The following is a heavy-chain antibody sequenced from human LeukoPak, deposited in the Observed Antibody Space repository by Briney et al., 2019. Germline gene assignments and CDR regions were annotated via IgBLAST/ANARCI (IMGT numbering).Heavy chain of an antibody. D-gene: IGHD6-19*01. V-gene: IGHV4-39*07. CDR1: GGSISSSSYY. Sequence: PSETLSLTCTVSGGSISSSSYYWGWIRQPPGKGLEWIGSIYYSGSTYYNPSLKSRVTISVDTSKKQFSLKLSSVTAADTAVYYCARGPHGRIAVAEFDPWGQGTLVTVSS. J-gene: IGHJ5*02. CDR2: IYYSGST. CDR3: ARGPHGRIAVAEFDP.